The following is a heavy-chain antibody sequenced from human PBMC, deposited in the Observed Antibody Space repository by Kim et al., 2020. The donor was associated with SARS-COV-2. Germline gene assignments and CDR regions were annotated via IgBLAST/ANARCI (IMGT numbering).Heavy chain of an antibody. Sequence: SETLSLTCTVSGGSISSGSYYWSWIRQPAGKGLEWIGRIYTSGSTNYNPSLKSRVTISVDTSKNQFSLKLSSVTAADTAVYYCARGKDTAMVYYYYGMDVWGQGTTVTVSS. CDR3: ARGKDTAMVYYYYGMDV. CDR2: IYTSGST. D-gene: IGHD5-18*01. J-gene: IGHJ6*02. CDR1: GGSISSGSYY. V-gene: IGHV4-61*02.